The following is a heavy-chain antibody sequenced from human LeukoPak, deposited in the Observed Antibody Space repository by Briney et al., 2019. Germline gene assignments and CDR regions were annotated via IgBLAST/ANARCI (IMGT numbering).Heavy chain of an antibody. Sequence: GGSLRLSCAASGFTFSSYGMHWVRQAPGKGLEWVAFIRYDGSNKYYADSVKGRFTISRDNSKNTLYLQMSSLRAEDTAVYYCAKDVYGCSSTSCYGYYYYYMDVWGKGTTVTVSS. CDR3: AKDVYGCSSTSCYGYYYYYMDV. CDR1: GFTFSSYG. D-gene: IGHD2-2*01. J-gene: IGHJ6*03. CDR2: IRYDGSNK. V-gene: IGHV3-30*02.